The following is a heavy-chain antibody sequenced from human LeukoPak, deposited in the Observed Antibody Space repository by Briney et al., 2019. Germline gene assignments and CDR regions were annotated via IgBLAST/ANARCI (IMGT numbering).Heavy chain of an antibody. J-gene: IGHJ4*02. V-gene: IGHV3-23*01. CDR2: ISGSGGST. D-gene: IGHD6-19*01. CDR1: GFTFSSYA. Sequence: GGSLRLSCAASGFTFSSYAMSWVRQAPGKGLEWVSAISGSGGSTYYTDSVKGRFTISRDNSKNTLYLQMNSLRAEDTAVYYCASGGTPGYSSGRIDYWGQGTLVTVSS. CDR3: ASGGTPGYSSGRIDY.